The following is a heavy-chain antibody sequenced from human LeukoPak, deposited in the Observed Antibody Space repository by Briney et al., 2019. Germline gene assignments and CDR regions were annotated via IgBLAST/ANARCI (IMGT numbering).Heavy chain of an antibody. CDR1: GGSISSGDYY. D-gene: IGHD3-10*02. Sequence: SETLSLTCTVSGGSISSGDYYWSWIRQPPGKGLEWIGYIYYSGSTYYNPSLKSRVTISVDTSKNQFSLKLSSVTAADTAVYYCASVNGVFRAFDYWGQGTLVTVSS. J-gene: IGHJ4*02. V-gene: IGHV4-30-4*08. CDR3: ASVNGVFRAFDY. CDR2: IYYSGST.